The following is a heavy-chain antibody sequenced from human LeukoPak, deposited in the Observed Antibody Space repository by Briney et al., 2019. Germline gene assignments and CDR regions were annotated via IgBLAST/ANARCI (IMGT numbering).Heavy chain of an antibody. D-gene: IGHD6-13*01. Sequence: GGSLRLSCAASGFTFSDYNMRWIRQAPGKGLEWVSSISRSGSTKYYADSVKGRFTISRDNAKNSLFLQMNSLRAEDTAVYYCARGSGSSWYFYFDYWGQGTLVTVSS. J-gene: IGHJ4*02. CDR3: ARGSGSSWYFYFDY. CDR1: GFTFSDYN. CDR2: ISRSGSTK. V-gene: IGHV3-11*01.